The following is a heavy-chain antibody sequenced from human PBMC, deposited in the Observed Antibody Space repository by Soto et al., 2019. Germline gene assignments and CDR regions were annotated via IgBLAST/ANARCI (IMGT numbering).Heavy chain of an antibody. D-gene: IGHD3-10*01. CDR1: GFTFSSYA. CDR3: ARELIAVRGVIRYYYYYGMDV. J-gene: IGHJ6*02. CDR2: ISYDGSNK. Sequence: GGSLRLSCAASGFTFSSYAMHWVRQAPGKGLEWVAVISYDGSNKYYADSVKGRFTISRDNSKNTLYLQMNSLRAEDTAVYYCARELIAVRGVIRYYYYYGMDVWGQGTTVTVSS. V-gene: IGHV3-30-3*01.